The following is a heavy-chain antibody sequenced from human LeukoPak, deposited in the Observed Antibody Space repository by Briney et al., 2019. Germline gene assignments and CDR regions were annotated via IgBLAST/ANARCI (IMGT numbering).Heavy chain of an antibody. Sequence: PSETLSLTCTVSGDSISSGSYYWSWIRQPAGKGLEWIGRIYTSGSTKYNPSLKSRVTISLDTSKNQFSLKVSSVTAADTAMYYCATTRWTSERGGFDHWGQGTLVTVSS. D-gene: IGHD1-1*01. CDR1: GDSISSGSYY. CDR2: IYTSGST. J-gene: IGHJ5*02. V-gene: IGHV4-61*02. CDR3: ATTRWTSERGGFDH.